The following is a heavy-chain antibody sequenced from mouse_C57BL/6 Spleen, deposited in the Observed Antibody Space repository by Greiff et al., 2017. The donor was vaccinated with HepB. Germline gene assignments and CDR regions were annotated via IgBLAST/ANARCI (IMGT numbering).Heavy chain of an antibody. D-gene: IGHD2-4*01. CDR3: ARNREIYYDYDGYAMDY. CDR2: IWTGGGT. Sequence: VQLVESGPGLVAPSQSLSITCTVSGFSLTSYAISWVRQPPGKGLEWLGVIWTGGGTNYNSALKSRLSISKDNSKSQVFLKMNSLQTDDTARYYCARNREIYYDYDGYAMDYWGQGTSVTVSS. CDR1: GFSLTSYA. J-gene: IGHJ4*01. V-gene: IGHV2-9-1*01.